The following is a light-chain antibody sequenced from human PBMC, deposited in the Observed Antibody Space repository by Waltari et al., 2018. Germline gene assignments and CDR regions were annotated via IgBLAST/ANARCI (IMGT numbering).Light chain of an antibody. CDR1: SSNIASNS. CDR2: ADN. Sequence: QSVLPQPPSASGTPGQRVTISCSGSSSNIASNSVNWYQQLPGTAPKLLIQADNQRPSGVPDRFSGSKSVTSASLAISGLQSEDEADYYCAAWDDSLNGVVFGGGTKLTVL. CDR3: AAWDDSLNGVV. J-gene: IGLJ2*01. V-gene: IGLV1-44*01.